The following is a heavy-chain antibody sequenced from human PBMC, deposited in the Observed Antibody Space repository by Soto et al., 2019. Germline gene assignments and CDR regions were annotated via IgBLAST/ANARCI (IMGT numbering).Heavy chain of an antibody. CDR1: GGTFRTYS. D-gene: IGHD2-2*01. V-gene: IGHV1-69*02. CDR3: ARGPVVVVPDDMFTRHNWFDP. Sequence: QVQLVQSGAEVREPGSSVKVSCKASGGTFRTYSITWVRQAPGQGLEWMGKINPILDIANYAQKFQGRVTITADKYKSIAYMELNSLRSADTAVYYCARGPVVVVPDDMFTRHNWFDPWGQGPRVTVSP. CDR2: INPILDIA. J-gene: IGHJ5*02.